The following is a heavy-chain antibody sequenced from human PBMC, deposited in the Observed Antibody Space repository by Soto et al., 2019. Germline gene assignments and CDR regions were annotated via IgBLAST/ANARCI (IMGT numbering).Heavy chain of an antibody. CDR1: GLTLSNHG. Sequence: EGSLRHSCSASGLTLSNHGLLWGRKAPCKGLEWFAVISDDGSNKYYADSVKGRFTISRDNSKNTLYLQMNRMRAEDTAVDYCTAGQLGLGYWGQGTPVTVST. CDR3: TAGQLGLGY. J-gene: IGHJ4*02. D-gene: IGHD6-6*01. V-gene: IGHV3-30*03. CDR2: ISDDGSNK.